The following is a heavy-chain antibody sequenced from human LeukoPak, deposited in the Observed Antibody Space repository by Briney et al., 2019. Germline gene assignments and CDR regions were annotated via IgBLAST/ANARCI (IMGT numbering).Heavy chain of an antibody. J-gene: IGHJ4*02. D-gene: IGHD6-13*01. CDR2: ISGSGGNT. Sequence: GGSLRLSCAASGFTFSNYAMSWVRQAPGKGLEWVSAISGSGGNTYYADSVKGRFTISRDSSKNTLYLQMNSLRAEDTALYYCAKKIEPGYSTSCNFDSWGQATLVTVSS. CDR3: AKKIEPGYSTSCNFDS. CDR1: GFTFSNYA. V-gene: IGHV3-23*01.